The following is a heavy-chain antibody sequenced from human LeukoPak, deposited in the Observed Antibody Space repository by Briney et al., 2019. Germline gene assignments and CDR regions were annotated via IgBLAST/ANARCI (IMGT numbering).Heavy chain of an antibody. CDR2: IKQDGSEK. Sequence: PGGSLRLSCTASGFTFSNAGMNWVRQAPGKGLEWVANIKQDGSEKYYVDSVKGRFTISRDNAKNSLCLQMNSLRAEDTAVYYCARADILAGKGFDYWGQGTLVTVSS. CDR1: GFTFSNAG. D-gene: IGHD3-9*01. V-gene: IGHV3-7*01. J-gene: IGHJ4*02. CDR3: ARADILAGKGFDY.